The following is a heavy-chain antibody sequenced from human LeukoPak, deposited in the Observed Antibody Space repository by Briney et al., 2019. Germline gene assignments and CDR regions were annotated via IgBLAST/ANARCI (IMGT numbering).Heavy chain of an antibody. J-gene: IGHJ4*02. CDR2: IKSKAYGGTT. V-gene: IGHV3-49*03. D-gene: IGHD1-26*01. CDR1: GFTFSSYT. CDR3: TRDLGATDDY. Sequence: GGSLRLSCAASGFTFSSYTMRWFRQAPGKGLEWVGFIKSKAYGGTTQYAASVKGRFIISRDDSKSIAYLQMNSLKTEDTAVYYCTRDLGATDDYWGQGTLVTVSS.